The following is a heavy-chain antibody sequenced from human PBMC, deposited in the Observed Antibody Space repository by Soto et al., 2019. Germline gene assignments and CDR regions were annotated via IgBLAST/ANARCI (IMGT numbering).Heavy chain of an antibody. CDR2: IIPIFGTA. CDR3: ARDSVDSSSSVRLSEFDD. J-gene: IGHJ4*02. CDR1: GGTFSSYA. D-gene: IGHD6-6*01. V-gene: IGHV1-69*13. Sequence: SVKVSCKASGGTFSSYAISWVRQAPGQGLEWMGGIIPIFGTANYAQKFQGRVTITADESTSTAYMELSSLRSEDTAVYYCARDSVDSSSSVRLSEFDDWGQGTLVTV.